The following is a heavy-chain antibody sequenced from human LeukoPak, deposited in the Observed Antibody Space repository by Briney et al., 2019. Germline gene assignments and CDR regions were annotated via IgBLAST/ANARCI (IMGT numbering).Heavy chain of an antibody. V-gene: IGHV4-34*01. CDR3: ASGSYFKTRDEAFDI. CDR1: GGSFSGYY. D-gene: IGHD1-26*01. Sequence: SETLSLTCAVYGGSFSGYYWRWIRQPPGKGLEWIGEINHSGSTNYNPSLKSRVTISVDTSKNQFSLKLSSVTAADTAVYYCASGSYFKTRDEAFDIWGQGKMVTVSS. J-gene: IGHJ3*02. CDR2: INHSGST.